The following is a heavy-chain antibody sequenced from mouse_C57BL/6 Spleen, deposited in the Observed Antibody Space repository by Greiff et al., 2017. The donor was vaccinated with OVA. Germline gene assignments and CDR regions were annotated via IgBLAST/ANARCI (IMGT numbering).Heavy chain of an antibody. V-gene: IGHV3-6*01. D-gene: IGHD2-4*01. CDR3: ARAWGYDYDDYFDY. CDR1: GYSITSGYY. Sequence: ESGPGLVKPSQSLSLTCSVTGYSITSGYYWNWIRQFPGNKLEWMGYISYDGSNNYNPSLKNRISITRDTSKNQFFLKLNSVTTEDTATYYCARAWGYDYDDYFDYWGQGTTLTVSS. CDR2: ISYDGSN. J-gene: IGHJ2*01.